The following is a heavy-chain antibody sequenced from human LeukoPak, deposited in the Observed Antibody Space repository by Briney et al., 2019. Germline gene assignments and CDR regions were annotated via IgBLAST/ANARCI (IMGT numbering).Heavy chain of an antibody. CDR1: GGSFSGYY. CDR3: ARDFGYSSKNDY. CDR2: INHSGST. D-gene: IGHD6-13*01. V-gene: IGHV4-34*01. Sequence: SETLSLTCAVYGGSFSGYYWSWIRQPPGKGLEWIGEINHSGSTNYNPSLKSRVTISVDTSKNQFSLKLSSVTAADTAVYYCARDFGYSSKNDYWGQGTLVTVSS. J-gene: IGHJ4*02.